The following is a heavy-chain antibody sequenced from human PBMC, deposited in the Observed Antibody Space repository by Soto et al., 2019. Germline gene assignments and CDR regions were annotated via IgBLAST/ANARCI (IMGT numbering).Heavy chain of an antibody. CDR2: ISARGDTS. CDR1: GFRFSSYA. J-gene: IGHJ6*02. D-gene: IGHD3-3*01. CDR3: EITIFGGGMDV. V-gene: IGHV3-23*01. Sequence: GGSLRLSCVVSGFRFSSYAMSWVRQAPGKALEWVSAISARGDTSYYQDSVKGRFTISRDNSKNTLYLQMSSLRSEDTAVYYCEITIFGGGMDVWGQGTTVTAP.